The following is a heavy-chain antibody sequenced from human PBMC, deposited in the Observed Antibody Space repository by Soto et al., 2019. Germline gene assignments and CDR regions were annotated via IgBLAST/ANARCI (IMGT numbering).Heavy chain of an antibody. CDR3: ARDPAHGGVSTPEAPYYYYYGMDV. CDR2: TSYDGSNK. V-gene: IGHV3-30-3*01. CDR1: GFTFSSKA. J-gene: IGHJ6*02. D-gene: IGHD5-12*01. Sequence: GGSLRLSCAASGFTFSSKAMHWVRQAPGKGLEWVAVTSYDGSNKYYADSVKGRFTIPRDNSKNTLYLEMNSLRTEDTAVYYCARDPAHGGVSTPEAPYYYYYGMDVWGQGTTVTVSS.